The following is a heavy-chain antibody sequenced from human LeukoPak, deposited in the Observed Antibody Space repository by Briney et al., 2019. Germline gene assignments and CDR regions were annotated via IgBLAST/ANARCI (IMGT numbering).Heavy chain of an antibody. CDR3: TRDEAAATN. CDR2: IKQDGREI. J-gene: IGHJ4*02. V-gene: IGHV3-7*01. Sequence: GSLSLSCAGSGFTFSSYWMSWVRPAPGKGPEWVANIKQDGREIHYLDSVKGRFTISRDNARSSLYLQMNSLRAEDTAVYYCTRDEAAATNWGQGTLVTVSS. D-gene: IGHD6-13*01. CDR1: GFTFSSYW.